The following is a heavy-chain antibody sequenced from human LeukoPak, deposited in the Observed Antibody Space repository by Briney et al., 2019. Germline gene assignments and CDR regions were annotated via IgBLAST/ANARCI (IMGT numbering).Heavy chain of an antibody. V-gene: IGHV5-51*01. D-gene: IGHD6-13*01. CDR3: ARRGLITAAGSEFDY. J-gene: IGHJ4*02. CDR2: IYPGDSDT. Sequence: GASLKISSKGSGYRFTNYWIGWVRQLPGKGLEWMGIIYPGDSDTRYSPSFQGQVTISADKSISTAYLQWSSLKASDTAMYYCARRGLITAAGSEFDYWGQGTLVTVSS. CDR1: GYRFTNYW.